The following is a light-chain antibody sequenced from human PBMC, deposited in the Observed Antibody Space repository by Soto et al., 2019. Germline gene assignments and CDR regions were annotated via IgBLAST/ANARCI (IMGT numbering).Light chain of an antibody. CDR2: DVT. CDR3: SSSTSIIPYV. V-gene: IGLV2-14*01. Sequence: QSALTQPASVSGSPGQSITISCTGTSSDVGGYNFVSWYQQHPDKAPKLMIYDVTNRPSGVSNRFSGSKSGNTASLTISGLQAEDEADYYFSSSTSIIPYVFGTGTKLTVL. J-gene: IGLJ1*01. CDR1: SSDVGGYNF.